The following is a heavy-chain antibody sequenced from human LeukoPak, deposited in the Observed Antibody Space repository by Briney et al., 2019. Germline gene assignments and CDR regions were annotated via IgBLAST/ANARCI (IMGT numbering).Heavy chain of an antibody. CDR3: ARDPSYSSGYFDI. D-gene: IGHD6-19*01. CDR2: IYSSGRT. Sequence: PSETLSLTCTVSGGSISSYYWSWIRQPAGKGLEWIGRIYSSGRTNYNPSLRSRVTMSVDTSKNQFSLKLSSVTAADTAVYYCARDPSYSSGYFDIWGQGTMVTVSS. CDR1: GGSISSYY. J-gene: IGHJ3*02. V-gene: IGHV4-4*07.